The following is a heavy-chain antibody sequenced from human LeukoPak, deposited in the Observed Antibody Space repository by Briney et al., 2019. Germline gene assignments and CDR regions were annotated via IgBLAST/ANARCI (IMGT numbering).Heavy chain of an antibody. V-gene: IGHV1-2*02. D-gene: IGHD3-9*01. J-gene: IGHJ4*02. Sequence: ASVKVSCKASGYTFTGYYMHWVRQAPGQGLEWMGWINTNSGGTNYAQKFQGRVTMTRDTSISTAYMELSRLRSDDTAVYYCAREGRYYDILTGTVDWGQGTLVTVSS. CDR2: INTNSGGT. CDR3: AREGRYYDILTGTVD. CDR1: GYTFTGYY.